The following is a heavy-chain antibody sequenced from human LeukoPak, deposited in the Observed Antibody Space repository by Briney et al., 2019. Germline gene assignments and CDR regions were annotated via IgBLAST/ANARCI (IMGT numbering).Heavy chain of an antibody. J-gene: IGHJ6*03. Sequence: GGSLRLSCAASGFTFDDYGMSWVRQAPGKGLEWVSGINWNGGSTGYADSVKGRFTISRDNAKNSLYLQMNSLRAEDTALYYCARTQEGDYVPGINYYYYMDVWGKGTTVTVSS. CDR2: INWNGGST. D-gene: IGHD4-17*01. V-gene: IGHV3-20*04. CDR3: ARTQEGDYVPGINYYYYMDV. CDR1: GFTFDDYG.